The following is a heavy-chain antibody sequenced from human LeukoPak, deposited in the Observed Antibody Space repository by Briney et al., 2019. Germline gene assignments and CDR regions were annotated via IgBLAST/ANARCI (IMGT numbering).Heavy chain of an antibody. CDR3: AKDLMRDRWFGES. J-gene: IGHJ5*02. D-gene: IGHD3-10*01. V-gene: IGHV3-30*02. CDR2: IRFDGNDK. Sequence: TGGSLRLSCVASGFTFNYYGMHWVRQAPGKGLEWVSLIRFDGNDKFYAESVKGRFTISRDTSRSTLYLQMNRLRLEDTAVYYCAKDLMRDRWFGESWGQGTLVTVSS. CDR1: GFTFNYYG.